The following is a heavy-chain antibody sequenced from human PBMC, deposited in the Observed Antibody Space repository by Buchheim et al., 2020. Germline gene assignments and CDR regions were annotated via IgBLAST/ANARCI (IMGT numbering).Heavy chain of an antibody. Sequence: QLQLQESGPGLVKPSETLSLTCTVSGGSISSSSYYWGWIRQPPGKGLEWIGSMDYGGRTFYNPSLKSRVTISMDTFKNQFSLRLSSVTAADTAVYYCARDRFCSGGTCYFYNFYYGMDVWGQGTT. V-gene: IGHV4-39*07. CDR3: ARDRFCSGGTCYFYNFYYGMDV. J-gene: IGHJ6*02. CDR2: MDYGGRT. D-gene: IGHD2-15*01. CDR1: GGSISSSSYY.